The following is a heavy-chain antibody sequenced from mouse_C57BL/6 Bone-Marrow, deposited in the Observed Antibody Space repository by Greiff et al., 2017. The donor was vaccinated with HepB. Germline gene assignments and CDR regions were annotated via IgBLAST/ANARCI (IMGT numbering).Heavy chain of an antibody. CDR3: VLPYDYDRCYFDY. V-gene: IGHV1-69*01. D-gene: IGHD2-4*01. Sequence: VQLQQPGAELVMPGASVKLSCKASGYTFTSYWMHWVKQRPGQGLEWIGEIDPSDSYTNYNQKFKGKSTLTVDKSSSTAYMQLSSLTSEDSAVYYCVLPYDYDRCYFDYWGQGTTLTVSS. J-gene: IGHJ2*01. CDR1: GYTFTSYW. CDR2: IDPSDSYT.